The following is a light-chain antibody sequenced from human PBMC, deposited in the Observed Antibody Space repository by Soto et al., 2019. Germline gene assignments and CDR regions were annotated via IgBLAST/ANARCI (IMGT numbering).Light chain of an antibody. CDR2: GAS. V-gene: IGKV1-6*01. J-gene: IGKJ2*01. CDR1: QGIRDD. CDR3: LQDYNYPHT. Sequence: IQMTQSPSTLSASVGDRVTITCRASQGIRDDLGWYQQKPGEAPKALIYGASNLQSGVPSRFSASGSGTDFTLTISSLQPEDFATYYCLQDYNYPHTFGQGTKVEIK.